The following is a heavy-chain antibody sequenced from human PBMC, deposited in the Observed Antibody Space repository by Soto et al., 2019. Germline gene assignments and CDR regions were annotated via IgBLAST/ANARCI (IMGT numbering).Heavy chain of an antibody. V-gene: IGHV1-69*13. CDR2: IIPIFGTA. Sequence: ASVKVSCKASGGTFSSYAISWVRQAPGQGLEWMGGIIPIFGTANYAQKFQGRVTITADESTSTAYMELSSLRSEDTAVYYCARAEYYDFWSGYYRRDYYYGMDVWG. CDR1: GGTFSSYA. D-gene: IGHD3-3*01. J-gene: IGHJ6*02. CDR3: ARAEYYDFWSGYYRRDYYYGMDV.